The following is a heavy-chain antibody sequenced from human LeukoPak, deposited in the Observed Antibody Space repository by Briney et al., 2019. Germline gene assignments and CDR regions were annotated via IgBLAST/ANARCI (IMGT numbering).Heavy chain of an antibody. Sequence: GGSLRLSCAASGFIFSNRTMHWVRQAPGKGLEWVSAISGSGGSTYYADSVKGRFTISRDNSKNTLYLQMNSLRAEDTAVYYCAKDYVWGSYPRSYFDYWGQGTLVTVSS. D-gene: IGHD3-16*01. J-gene: IGHJ4*02. CDR3: AKDYVWGSYPRSYFDY. CDR1: GFIFSNRT. CDR2: ISGSGGST. V-gene: IGHV3-23*01.